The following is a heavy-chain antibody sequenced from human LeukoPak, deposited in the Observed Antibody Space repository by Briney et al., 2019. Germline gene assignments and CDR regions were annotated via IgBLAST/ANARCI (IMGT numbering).Heavy chain of an antibody. V-gene: IGHV5-51*01. CDR2: IYPTDSDT. CDR1: GYSFTSYW. Sequence: GESLKISCKGSGYSFTSYWIGWVRQMPGKGLEWMGIIYPTDSDTRYSPSFQGQVTISADKSISTAYLQWSSLKASDTGIYYCARPGGWPWNTRYYYMDVWGRGTAVTVSS. D-gene: IGHD1-1*01. CDR3: ARPGGWPWNTRYYYMDV. J-gene: IGHJ6*03.